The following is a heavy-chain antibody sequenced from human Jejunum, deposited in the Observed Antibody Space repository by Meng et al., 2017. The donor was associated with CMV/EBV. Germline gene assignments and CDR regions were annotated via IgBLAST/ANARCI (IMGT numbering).Heavy chain of an antibody. CDR2: ITSDGNTK. D-gene: IGHD5-18*01. CDR3: VRHLLNRYTNIDY. V-gene: IGHV3-48*03. CDR1: GFTFGDYA. Sequence: SGFTFGDYAMNLVRQAPGRGLEWVSLITSDGNTKYYADSVEGRFTISRDNAKNSLLLQMSNLRAEDTAVYYCVRHLLNRYTNIDYWGQGTLVTVSS. J-gene: IGHJ4*02.